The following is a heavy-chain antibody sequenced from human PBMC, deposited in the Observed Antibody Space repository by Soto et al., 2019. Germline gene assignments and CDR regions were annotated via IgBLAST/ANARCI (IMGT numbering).Heavy chain of an antibody. CDR3: ARDGERDTGLNFYYYLHGMDA. D-gene: IGHD1-1*01. V-gene: IGHV1-18*04. Sequence: ASVKVSCKASGYTFTTYGISWVRQAPGQGLEWMGWISPYNGTTKYAEKFQGEMTMTTDTATSTACMDLRSLRSDDTAVYYCARDGERDTGLNFYYYLHGMDAWGQGTRVTVSS. CDR2: ISPYNGTT. J-gene: IGHJ6*02. CDR1: GYTFTTYG.